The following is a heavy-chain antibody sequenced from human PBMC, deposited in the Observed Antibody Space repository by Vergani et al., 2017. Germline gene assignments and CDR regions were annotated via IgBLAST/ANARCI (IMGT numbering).Heavy chain of an antibody. Sequence: QVQLQQWGAGVVKPSGTLSLTCAVFGESFSGYYWSWIRQPPGKGLEWIGEINHSGSTNYNPSLKSRVTISVDTSKNQFSLKLSSVTAADTAVYYCARDHYGSGRNDAFDIWGQGTMVTVSS. CDR3: ARDHYGSGRNDAFDI. CDR1: GESFSGYY. J-gene: IGHJ3*02. CDR2: INHSGST. V-gene: IGHV4-34*02. D-gene: IGHD3-10*01.